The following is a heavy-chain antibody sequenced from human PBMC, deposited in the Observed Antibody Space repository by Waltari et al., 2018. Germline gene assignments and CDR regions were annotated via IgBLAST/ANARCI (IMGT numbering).Heavy chain of an antibody. J-gene: IGHJ3*02. CDR3: ARAPRAAAGLDAFDI. D-gene: IGHD6-13*01. CDR1: GGSISSYY. V-gene: IGHV4-59*01. CDR2: IYYSGST. Sequence: QVQLQESGPGLVKPSETLSLTCTVSGGSISSYYWSWIRQPPGKGLAWIGYIYYSGSTNYNPSLKSRVTISVDTSKNQFSLKLSSVTAADTAVYYCARAPRAAAGLDAFDIWGQGTMVTVSS.